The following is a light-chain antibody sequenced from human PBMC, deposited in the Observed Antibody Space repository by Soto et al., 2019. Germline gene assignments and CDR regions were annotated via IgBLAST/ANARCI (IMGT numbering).Light chain of an antibody. J-gene: IGKJ2*01. CDR2: LGS. CDR3: MQALQTSYT. V-gene: IGKV2-28*01. Sequence: DIVMTQSPLSLPVTPGEPASISCRSSQSLLDSSGYNYLDWYLQKPGQSPQLLIYLGSNRASGVPDRFSGSGSGTDFTLKISRVEAEDVGVYYCMQALQTSYTFGQGTKVDIK. CDR1: QSLLDSSGYNY.